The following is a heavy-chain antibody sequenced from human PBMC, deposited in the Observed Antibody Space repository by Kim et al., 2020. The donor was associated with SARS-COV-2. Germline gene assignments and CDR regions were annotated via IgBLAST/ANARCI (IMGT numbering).Heavy chain of an antibody. CDR1: GYTFTGYY. V-gene: IGHV1-2*02. Sequence: ASVKVSCKASGYTFTGYYMHWVRQAPGQGLEWMGWINPNSGGTNYAQKFQGRVTMTRDTSISTAYMELSRLRSDDTAVYYCARVGVYSSSWDNYYYYYYMDVWGKGTTVTVSS. J-gene: IGHJ6*03. CDR2: INPNSGGT. CDR3: ARVGVYSSSWDNYYYYYYMDV. D-gene: IGHD6-13*01.